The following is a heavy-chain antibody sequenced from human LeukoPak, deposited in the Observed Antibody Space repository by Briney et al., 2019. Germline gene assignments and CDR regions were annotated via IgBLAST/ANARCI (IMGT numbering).Heavy chain of an antibody. CDR2: ISGSGGTT. CDR1: GFTFSSYA. CDR3: AKAHPCSGGSCYSPFAY. V-gene: IGHV3-23*01. Sequence: GGSLRLSCAASGFTFSSYAMSWVRQAPGKGLEWVSAISGSGGTTYYADSVKGRFNISRDNSKNTLYLQMNSLRAEDTAVYYCAKAHPCSGGSCYSPFAYWGQGTLVTVSS. D-gene: IGHD2-15*01. J-gene: IGHJ4*02.